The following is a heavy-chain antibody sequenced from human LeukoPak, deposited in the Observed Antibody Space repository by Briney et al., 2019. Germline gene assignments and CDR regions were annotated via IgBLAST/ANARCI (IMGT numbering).Heavy chain of an antibody. V-gene: IGHV1-24*01. Sequence: ASVKVSCKVSGHTLSELTMYWGRQAPGKGLEWMGGFDPENDERMHARNFRGRVTMTEDTSTDTAYMELSSLRSEDTAVYFCATEMTSVVPDYWGQGTLVTVSS. CDR3: ATEMTSVVPDY. CDR2: FDPENDER. J-gene: IGHJ4*02. D-gene: IGHD4-11*01. CDR1: GHTLSELT.